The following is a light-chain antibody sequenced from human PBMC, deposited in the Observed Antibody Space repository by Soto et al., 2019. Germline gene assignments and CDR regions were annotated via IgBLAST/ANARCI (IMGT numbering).Light chain of an antibody. CDR2: GAS. Sequence: EIVLTQSPGTLPLSPGERATLSCRSSERLSSVYLAWYQQRPGQPPRLLIYGASNRATGIPDRFSGSGSGTDFTLIINGLEPEDVAIYYCQQYGGSPRITLGQGTRLEIK. CDR3: QQYGGSPRIT. V-gene: IGKV3-20*01. J-gene: IGKJ5*01. CDR1: ERLSSVY.